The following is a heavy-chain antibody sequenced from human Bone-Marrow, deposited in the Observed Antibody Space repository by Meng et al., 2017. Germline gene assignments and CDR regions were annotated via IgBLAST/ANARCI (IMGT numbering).Heavy chain of an antibody. D-gene: IGHD6-13*01. CDR1: GSNFPDYW. V-gene: IGHV1-2*06. J-gene: IGHJ4*02. CDR2: IDPKSGDT. Sequence: LGRPWAAVRLPGASVKVSYNPAGSNFPDYWLHWGRRAPGQGLEWMGRIDPKSGDTHYAQRFQGRVTMTGDTSISTAYMELSGLRSDDTAMYYCARDEDISAAGKLFGDYWGQGTLVTVSS. CDR3: ARDEDISAAGKLFGDY.